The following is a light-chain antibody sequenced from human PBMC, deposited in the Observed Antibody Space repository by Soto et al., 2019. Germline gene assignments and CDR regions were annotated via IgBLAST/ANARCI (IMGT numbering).Light chain of an antibody. V-gene: IGKV3-11*01. J-gene: IGKJ4*01. Sequence: EIVLTQSPATLSLSPGERATLSCRASQSVSSYLAWYQHKPGQAPRLLIYDASNRAPGIPARFSGSGSGTDFTLTISSLEPEDFAVYYCQQRSSWLTFGGGTKVEIK. CDR3: QQRSSWLT. CDR1: QSVSSY. CDR2: DAS.